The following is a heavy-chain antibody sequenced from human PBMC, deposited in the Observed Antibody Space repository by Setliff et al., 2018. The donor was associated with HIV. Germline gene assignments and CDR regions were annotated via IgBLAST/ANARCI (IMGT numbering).Heavy chain of an antibody. V-gene: IGHV4-59*08. D-gene: IGHD3-10*01. CDR2: IYSSGST. CDR3: ARNTRAGDFDY. J-gene: IGHJ4*02. Sequence: PSETLSLTCSVSGVSISNYYWSWIRQPPGKGLEWIGFIYSSGSTNYNPSLKSRVTISVDTSKNQFSLKLNSVTAADTAVYYCARNTRAGDFDYWGQGTLVTVSS. CDR1: GVSISNYY.